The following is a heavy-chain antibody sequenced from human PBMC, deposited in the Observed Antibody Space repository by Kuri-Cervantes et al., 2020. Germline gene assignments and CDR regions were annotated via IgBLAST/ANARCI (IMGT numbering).Heavy chain of an antibody. V-gene: IGHV1-18*01. CDR3: ARGYRYYYDSSGYHDAFDI. CDR1: GYTFTSYG. CDR2: ISAYNGNT. D-gene: IGHD3-22*01. J-gene: IGHJ3*02. Sequence: ASVKVSCKASGYTFTSYGISWVRQAPGQGLEWMGWISAYNGNTNYAQKLQGRVTMTTDTSTSTAYMELSRLTSDDTAVYYCARGYRYYYDSSGYHDAFDIWGQGTMVTVSS.